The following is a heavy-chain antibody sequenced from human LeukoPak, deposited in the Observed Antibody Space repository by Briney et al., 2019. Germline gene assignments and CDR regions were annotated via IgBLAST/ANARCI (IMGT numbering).Heavy chain of an antibody. CDR1: GGSISSYY. CDR3: AGIVVGAPSLGFDP. J-gene: IGHJ5*02. D-gene: IGHD1-26*01. CDR2: IYTSGST. V-gene: IGHV4-4*09. Sequence: SETLSLTCTVSGGSISSYYWSWIRQPPGKGLEWMGYIYTSGSTNYNPSLKSRVTISVDTSKNQFSLKLSSVTAADTAVYYCAGIVVGAPSLGFDPRGQGTLVTVSS.